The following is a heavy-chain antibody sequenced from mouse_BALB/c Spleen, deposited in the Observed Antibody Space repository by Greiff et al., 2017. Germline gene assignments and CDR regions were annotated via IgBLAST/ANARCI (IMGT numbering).Heavy chain of an antibody. CDR2: ISNGGGST. CDR1: GFTFSSYT. Sequence: EVKVEESGGGLVQPGGSLKLSCAASGFTFSSYTMSWVRQTPEKRLEWVAYISNGGGSTYYPDTVKGRFTISRDNAKNTLYLQMSSLKSEDTAMYYCAGGDGYYGTGYAMDDWGQGTSVTVSS. CDR3: AGGDGYYGTGYAMDD. D-gene: IGHD2-3*01. J-gene: IGHJ4*01. V-gene: IGHV5-12-2*01.